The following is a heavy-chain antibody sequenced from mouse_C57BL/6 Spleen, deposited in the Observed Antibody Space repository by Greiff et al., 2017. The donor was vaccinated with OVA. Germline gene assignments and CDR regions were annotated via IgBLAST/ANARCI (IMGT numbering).Heavy chain of an antibody. CDR3: AKGATVVAPFAY. J-gene: IGHJ3*01. D-gene: IGHD1-1*01. Sequence: VQGVESGPGLVQPSQSLSITCTVSGFSLTSYGVHWVRQSPGKGLEWLGVIWRGGSTDYNAAFMSRLSITKDNSKSQVFFKMNSLQADDTAIYYCAKGATVVAPFAYWGQGTLVTVSA. CDR1: GFSLTSYG. CDR2: IWRGGST. V-gene: IGHV2-5*01.